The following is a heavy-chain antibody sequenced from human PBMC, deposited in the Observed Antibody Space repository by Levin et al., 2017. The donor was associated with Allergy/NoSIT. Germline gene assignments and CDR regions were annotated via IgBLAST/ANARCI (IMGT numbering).Heavy chain of an antibody. D-gene: IGHD3-3*01. V-gene: IGHV3-48*03. CDR3: ARQLGNFWSGYNYFDY. CDR1: GFTFSSYE. J-gene: IGHJ4*02. CDR2: ISSSGSTI. Sequence: LSFTCAASGFTFSSYEMNWVRQAPGKGLEWVSYISSSGSTIYYADSVKGRFTISRDNAKNSLYLQMNSLRAEETAVYYCARQLGNFWSGYNYFDYWGQGTLVTVSS.